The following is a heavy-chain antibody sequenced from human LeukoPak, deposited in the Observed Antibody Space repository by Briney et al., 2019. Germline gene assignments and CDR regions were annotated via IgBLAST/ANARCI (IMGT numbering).Heavy chain of an antibody. CDR2: INPNSGGT. V-gene: IGHV1-2*02. D-gene: IGHD6-13*01. J-gene: IGHJ6*03. Sequence: ASVKVSCKASGYTFTGDYIHWVRQAPGQGLEWMGWINPNSGGTNYAQKFQGRVTLTRDTSISTAYMELSRLRSDDTAVYYCARAGASRGYYMDVWGKGTTVTVSS. CDR1: GYTFTGDY. CDR3: ARAGASRGYYMDV.